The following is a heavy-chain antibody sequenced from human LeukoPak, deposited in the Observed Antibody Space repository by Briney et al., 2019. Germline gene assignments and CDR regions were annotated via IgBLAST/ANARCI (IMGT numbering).Heavy chain of an antibody. Sequence: GGSLRLSCAASGFTFSSYGMHWVRQAPGKGLEWVTFIPYDGSNKYYADSVKGRFTISRDNSKNTLYLQMNSLRAEDTAVYYCAKTSDYGDYGSFHYWGQGTLVTVSS. V-gene: IGHV3-30*02. CDR1: GFTFSSYG. D-gene: IGHD4-17*01. CDR3: AKTSDYGDYGSFHY. CDR2: IPYDGSNK. J-gene: IGHJ4*02.